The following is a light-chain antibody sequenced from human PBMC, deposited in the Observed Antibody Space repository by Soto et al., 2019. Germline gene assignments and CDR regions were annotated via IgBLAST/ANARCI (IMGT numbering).Light chain of an antibody. CDR1: TGHNSYA. V-gene: IGLV4-69*01. CDR2: LSSDGKY. J-gene: IGLJ3*02. Sequence: QPVLTQSPSASASLGASVKLTCTLSTGHNSYAIAWHQQQPEKGPRYLRKLSSDGKYIKGDGIPDRFSGDSSGAERHLTIASLQCQDETDHNCQTWASYGTREFGGGTKLTV. CDR3: QTWASYGTRE.